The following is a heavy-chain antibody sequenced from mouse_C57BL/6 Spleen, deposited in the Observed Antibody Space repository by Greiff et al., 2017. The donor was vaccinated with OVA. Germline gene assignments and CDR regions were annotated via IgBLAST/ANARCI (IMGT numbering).Heavy chain of an antibody. CDR3: ARGYYYGSSRYAMDY. J-gene: IGHJ4*01. D-gene: IGHD1-1*01. CDR1: GYTFTTYP. V-gene: IGHV1-47*01. Sequence: VQRVESGAELVKPGASVQMSCKASGYTFTTYPIEWMKQNHGKSLEWIGNFHPYNDDTKYNEKFKGKATLTVDKSSSTVYLELSLLTSDDAAVYYCARGYYYGSSRYAMDYWGQGTSVTVSS. CDR2: FHPYNDDT.